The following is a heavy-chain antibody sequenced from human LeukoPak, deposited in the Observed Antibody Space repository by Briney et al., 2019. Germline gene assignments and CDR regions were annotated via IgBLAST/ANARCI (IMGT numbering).Heavy chain of an antibody. Sequence: PGGSLRLSCAAAGFTFSNYAMTWVRQAPGKGLEWVSSISGSGGSTYYADSVKGRFTISRDNSKNTLYLQMYSLRAEDTAVYYCARGHWDRRMDWFDPWGQGTLVTVSS. J-gene: IGHJ5*02. CDR1: GFTFSNYA. CDR3: ARGHWDRRMDWFDP. CDR2: ISGSGGST. V-gene: IGHV3-23*01. D-gene: IGHD7-27*01.